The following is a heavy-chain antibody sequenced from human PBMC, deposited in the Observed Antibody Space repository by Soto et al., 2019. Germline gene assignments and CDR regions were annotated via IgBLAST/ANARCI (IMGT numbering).Heavy chain of an antibody. CDR3: AEEEGRLQWLVPGRFDY. Sequence: PGGSLRLSCAAPGFTFSSYAMSWVRQAPGKGLEWVSAISGSGGSTYYADSVKGRFTISRDNSKNTLYLQMNSLRAGDTAVYYCAEEEGRLQWLVPGRFDYWGQGTLVTVSS. CDR1: GFTFSSYA. J-gene: IGHJ4*02. D-gene: IGHD6-19*01. CDR2: ISGSGGST. V-gene: IGHV3-23*01.